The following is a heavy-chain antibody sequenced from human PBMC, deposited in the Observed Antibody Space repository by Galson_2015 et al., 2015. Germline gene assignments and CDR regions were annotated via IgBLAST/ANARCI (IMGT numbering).Heavy chain of an antibody. CDR2: ISWNSGSI. Sequence: SLRLSCAASGFTFDDYAMHWVRQAPGKGLEWVSGISWNSGSIGYADSVKGRFTISRDNAKNSLYLQMNSLRAEDTALYYCAKDRGYSSSPYYYYGMDVWGQGTTVTVSS. D-gene: IGHD6-6*01. CDR3: AKDRGYSSSPYYYYGMDV. J-gene: IGHJ6*02. CDR1: GFTFDDYA. V-gene: IGHV3-9*01.